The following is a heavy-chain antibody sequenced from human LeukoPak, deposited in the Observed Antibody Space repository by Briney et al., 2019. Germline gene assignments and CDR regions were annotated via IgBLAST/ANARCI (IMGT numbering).Heavy chain of an antibody. D-gene: IGHD3-9*01. CDR2: IYPDDSDI. J-gene: IGHJ4*02. Sequence: GESLKISRKGSGYRFTKFLLGLVRQTPGKGLEWMGIIYPDDSDIRYSPSFRGQVTISVDKSISTAYLQWSSLKASDSAVYYWGRIDNVTYSGWGQATLVTAAS. CDR3: GRIDNVTYSG. CDR1: GYRFTKFL. V-gene: IGHV5-51*01.